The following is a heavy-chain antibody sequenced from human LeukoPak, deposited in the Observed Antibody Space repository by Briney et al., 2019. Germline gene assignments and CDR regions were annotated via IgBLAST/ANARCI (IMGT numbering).Heavy chain of an antibody. V-gene: IGHV3-23*01. CDR3: AKARYCSGGSCYSDY. CDR2: ISCSGGST. CDR1: GFTFSSYA. Sequence: PGGSLRLSCAASGFTFSSYAMSWVRQAPGKGLEWVSAISCSGGSTYYADSVKGRFTISRDNSKNTLYLQMNSLRAEDTAVYYCAKARYCSGGSCYSDYWGQGTLVTVSS. J-gene: IGHJ4*02. D-gene: IGHD2-15*01.